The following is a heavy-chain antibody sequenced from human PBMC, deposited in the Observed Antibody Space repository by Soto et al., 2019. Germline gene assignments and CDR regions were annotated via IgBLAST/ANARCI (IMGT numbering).Heavy chain of an antibody. CDR2: ICWDDDK. CDR1: GFSLSTSGVG. V-gene: IGHV2-5*02. D-gene: IGHD3-10*01. CDR3: AHMDYGFYGMDV. J-gene: IGHJ6*02. Sequence: QITLKESGPTLVKPTQNLTLTCTFSGFSLSTSGVGVAWIRQPPGKALEWLAVICWDDDKRYSPSLKSRLTITRDTSKNQVVLTMTDMDPVDTATYYCAHMDYGFYGMDVWGQGTTVTVSS.